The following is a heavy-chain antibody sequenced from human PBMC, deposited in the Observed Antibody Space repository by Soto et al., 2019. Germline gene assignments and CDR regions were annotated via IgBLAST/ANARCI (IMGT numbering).Heavy chain of an antibody. D-gene: IGHD2-2*01. Sequence: EVQLLESGGGLVQPGGSLRLSCAASGFTFTNYAMSWVRQAPGKGLEWVSAIRAGGGATYYADSVKGRFSISRDNSMNTLYLQMNSLRADDMAVHYCAKLPDSSSPSINPFDYWGQGTLVTVSS. V-gene: IGHV3-23*01. CDR1: GFTFTNYA. CDR3: AKLPDSSSPSINPFDY. J-gene: IGHJ4*02. CDR2: IRAGGGAT.